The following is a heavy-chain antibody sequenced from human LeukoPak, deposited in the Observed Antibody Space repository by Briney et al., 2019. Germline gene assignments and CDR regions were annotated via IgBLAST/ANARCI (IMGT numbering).Heavy chain of an antibody. D-gene: IGHD3-22*01. CDR2: ISWNSGNI. V-gene: IGHV3-9*01. Sequence: PGGSLRLSCAASGFTFDDYAMHWVREAPGKGLEWVSGISWNSGNIGYANSVKGRFSISRDNAKNSLYLQMNSLRAEDTALYYCAKGGSSGYSVAPLDYWGQGTLVTVSS. J-gene: IGHJ4*02. CDR1: GFTFDDYA. CDR3: AKGGSSGYSVAPLDY.